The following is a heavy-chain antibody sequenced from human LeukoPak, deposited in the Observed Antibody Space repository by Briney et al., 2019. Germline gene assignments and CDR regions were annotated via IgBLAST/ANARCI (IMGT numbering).Heavy chain of an antibody. CDR1: GGSISSGEYY. J-gene: IGHJ4*02. Sequence: QVQLQESGPGLVKPSQTLSLPCVVSGGSISSGEYYWTWIRQFPGKGLEWIGYISYSGSTYYNPSLKSRLTISADTSENQFSLKLTSVTAADTAVYYCASGPNRNYFDYWGQGTLVTVSS. V-gene: IGHV4-31*11. D-gene: IGHD3-16*01. CDR2: ISYSGST. CDR3: ASGPNRNYFDY.